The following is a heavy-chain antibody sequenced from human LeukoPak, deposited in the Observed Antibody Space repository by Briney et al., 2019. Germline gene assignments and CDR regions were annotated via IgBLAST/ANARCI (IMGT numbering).Heavy chain of an antibody. CDR3: ARRVSVTTVTRRTEHNWFDP. J-gene: IGHJ5*02. Sequence: VESLKISRKCSGYSYTSYWIGWVRQMRGRSLECMGIIYPGDSDIRYSPSLPGHVTISADKSISTAYLQWSSLKASDTAMYYCARRVSVTTVTRRTEHNWFDPWGQGTLVTVSS. D-gene: IGHD4-17*01. CDR2: IYPGDSDI. CDR1: GYSYTSYW. V-gene: IGHV5-51*01.